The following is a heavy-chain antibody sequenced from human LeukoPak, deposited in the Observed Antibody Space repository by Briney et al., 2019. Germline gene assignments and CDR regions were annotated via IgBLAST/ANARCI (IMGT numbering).Heavy chain of an antibody. D-gene: IGHD3-22*01. CDR3: ARTYYDSSGYYSAFDI. CDR2: ISSSGSIV. Sequence: PGGSLRLSCAASGFTFSSYGMNWVRQAPGKGLEWVSYISSSGSIVYYADSVKGRFTISRDNAKNSLYLQMNSLRNEDTALYYCARTYYDSSGYYSAFDIWGQGTTVTVPS. CDR1: GFTFSSYG. J-gene: IGHJ3*02. V-gene: IGHV3-48*02.